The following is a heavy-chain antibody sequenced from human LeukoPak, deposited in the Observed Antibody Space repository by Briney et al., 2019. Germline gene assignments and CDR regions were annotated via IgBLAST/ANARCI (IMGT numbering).Heavy chain of an antibody. J-gene: IGHJ3*02. CDR1: GYIFTGYY. V-gene: IGHV1-2*02. CDR2: INPNSGGT. CDR3: AREDSVAAAGTNAFDI. Sequence: GASVKVSCKASGYIFTGYYMHWVRQAPGQGLELMGWINPNSGGTNYAQNFRGRVTMTRDTSITTAYMELSRLRSDDTAVYFCAREDSVAAAGTNAFDIWGHGTMVTVSS. D-gene: IGHD6-13*01.